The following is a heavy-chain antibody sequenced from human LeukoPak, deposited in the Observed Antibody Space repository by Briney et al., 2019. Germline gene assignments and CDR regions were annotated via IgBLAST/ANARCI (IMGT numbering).Heavy chain of an antibody. CDR2: IRYDGSNK. V-gene: IGHV3-30*02. D-gene: IGHD5-18*01. J-gene: IGHJ4*02. CDR3: ARAGSVGGYSYGFFDY. Sequence: GGSLRLSCAASGFTFSSYGMHWVRQAPGKGLEWVAFIRYDGSNKFYVDSVKGRFTLSRDNSKNTLSLQMNSLRPEDTAVYYCARAGSVGGYSYGFFDYWGQGTLVTVSS. CDR1: GFTFSSYG.